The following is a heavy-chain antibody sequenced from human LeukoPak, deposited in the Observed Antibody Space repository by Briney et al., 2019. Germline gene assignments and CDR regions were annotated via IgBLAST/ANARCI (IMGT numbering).Heavy chain of an antibody. V-gene: IGHV3-48*01. J-gene: IGHJ4*02. Sequence: GGSLRLSCAASGFTFSSYSMNWVRQAPGKGLEWVSYISSSSSTIYYADSVKGRFTISRDNAKDSLYLQMNSLRAEDTAVYYCARGGVVYYDSSGYYYGGSFDYWGQGTLVTVSS. CDR2: ISSSSSTI. CDR1: GFTFSSYS. CDR3: ARGGVVYYDSSGYYYGGSFDY. D-gene: IGHD3-22*01.